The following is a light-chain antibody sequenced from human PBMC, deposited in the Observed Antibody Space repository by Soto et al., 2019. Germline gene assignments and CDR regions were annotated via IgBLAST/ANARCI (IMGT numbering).Light chain of an antibody. Sequence: QSALTQPPSVSGSPGQSVTISCTGTSSDIGYHNRVSWYQQPPGTAPKLMIYEVSTRYSGVRDRFSGSKSGNTASLTISGLQAEDEADYYCSSFASSATLVFGGGTKLTVL. V-gene: IGLV2-18*02. J-gene: IGLJ3*02. CDR3: SSFASSATLV. CDR1: SSDIGYHNR. CDR2: EVS.